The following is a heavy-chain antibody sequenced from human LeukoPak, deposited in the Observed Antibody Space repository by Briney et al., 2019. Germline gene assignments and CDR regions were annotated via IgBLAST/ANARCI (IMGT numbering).Heavy chain of an antibody. CDR3: ARAPVAAEGDFDY. CDR1: GFTFSSYS. D-gene: IGHD6-19*01. CDR2: ISSSSSYI. J-gene: IGHJ4*02. Sequence: PGGSLRLSCAASGFTFSSYSMTWVRQAPGKGLEWVSSISSSSSYIYYADSVKGRFTISRDNAKNSLYLQMNSLRAEDTAVYYCARAPVAAEGDFDYWGQGTLVTVSS. V-gene: IGHV3-21*01.